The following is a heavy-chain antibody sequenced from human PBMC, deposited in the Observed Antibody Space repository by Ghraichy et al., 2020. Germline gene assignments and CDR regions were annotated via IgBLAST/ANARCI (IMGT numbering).Heavy chain of an antibody. CDR1: GGSISSYY. V-gene: IGHV4-59*01. J-gene: IGHJ4*02. Sequence: SETLSLTCTVSGGSISSYYWSWIRQPPGKGLEWIGYIYYSGSTNYNPSLKSRVTISVDTSKNQFSLKLSSVTAADTAVYYCARAATYYDILLFDYWGQGTLVTVSS. CDR2: IYYSGST. CDR3: ARAATYYDILLFDY. D-gene: IGHD3-9*01.